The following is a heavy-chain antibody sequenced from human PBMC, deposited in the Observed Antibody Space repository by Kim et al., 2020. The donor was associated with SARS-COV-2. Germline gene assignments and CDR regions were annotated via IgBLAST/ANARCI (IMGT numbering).Heavy chain of an antibody. CDR1: GFTFSSYS. V-gene: IGHV3-21*01. CDR3: AREGERYFDWLLSHYGMDV. CDR2: ISSSSSYI. D-gene: IGHD3-9*01. J-gene: IGHJ6*02. Sequence: GGSLRLSCAASGFTFSSYSMNWVRQAPGKGLEWVSSISSSSSYIYYADSVKGRFTISRDNAKNSLYLQMNSLRAEDTAVYYCAREGERYFDWLLSHYGMDVWGQGTTVTVSS.